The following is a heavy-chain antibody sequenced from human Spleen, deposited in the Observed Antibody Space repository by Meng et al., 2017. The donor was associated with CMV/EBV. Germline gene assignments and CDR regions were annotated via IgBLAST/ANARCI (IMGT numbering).Heavy chain of an antibody. V-gene: IGHV3-7*01. CDR2: IKEDGSEK. J-gene: IGHJ4*02. D-gene: IGHD3-10*01. CDR3: ASGPGVYYFDY. Sequence: GESLKISCAASGFTFSSYWMNWVRQAPGKGLEWVGNIKEDGSEKYYVDSVKGRFTISRDKAKNSLYLQMNSLRAEDTAVYYCASGPGVYYFDYWGQGTLVTVS. CDR1: GFTFSSYW.